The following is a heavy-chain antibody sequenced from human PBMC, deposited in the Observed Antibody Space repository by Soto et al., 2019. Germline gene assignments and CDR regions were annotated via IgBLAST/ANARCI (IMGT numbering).Heavy chain of an antibody. CDR2: IYYSGST. CDR3: ARGGEDYYDSSGYSHNWFDP. D-gene: IGHD3-22*01. J-gene: IGHJ5*02. Sequence: PSETLSLTCTVSGGSISSYYWSWIRQPPGKGLEWIGYIYYSGSTNYNPSLKSRVTISVDTSKNQFSLKLSSVTAADTAVYYCARGGEDYYDSSGYSHNWFDPWGQGTLVTVSS. V-gene: IGHV4-59*08. CDR1: GGSISSYY.